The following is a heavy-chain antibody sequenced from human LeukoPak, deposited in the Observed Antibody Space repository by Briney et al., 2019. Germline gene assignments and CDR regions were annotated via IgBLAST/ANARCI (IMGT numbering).Heavy chain of an antibody. D-gene: IGHD3-22*01. CDR1: GYTFTGYY. J-gene: IGHJ4*02. CDR3: ARVGRTYYYDSSGYSYYFDY. Sequence: ASVKVSCKASGYTFTGYYMHWVRQAPGQGLEWMGWINPNSGGTNYAQKFQGRVTMTRDTSISTAYMGLSRLRSDDTAVYYCARVGRTYYYDSSGYSYYFDYWGQGTLVTVSS. V-gene: IGHV1-2*02. CDR2: INPNSGGT.